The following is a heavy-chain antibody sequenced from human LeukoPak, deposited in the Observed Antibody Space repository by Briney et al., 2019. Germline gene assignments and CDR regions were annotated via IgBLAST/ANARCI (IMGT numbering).Heavy chain of an antibody. CDR2: INHSGGT. CDR1: GGSFSGYY. Sequence: SETLSLTCAVYGGSFSGYYWSWIRQPPGKGLEWIGEINHSGGTNYSPSLKSRVTISVDTSKNQFSLKLSSVTAADTAVYYCARARRITMIRGVSAYWGQGTLVTVSS. CDR3: ARARRITMIRGVSAY. V-gene: IGHV4-34*01. D-gene: IGHD3-10*01. J-gene: IGHJ4*02.